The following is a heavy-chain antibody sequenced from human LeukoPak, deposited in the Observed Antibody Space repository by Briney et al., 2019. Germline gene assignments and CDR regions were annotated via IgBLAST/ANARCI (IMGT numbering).Heavy chain of an antibody. Sequence: GGSLRLSCAASGFTFSGSAMHWFRQASGKGLEWVGRIRSKANSYATAYAASVKGRFTISRDDSKNTAYLQMNSLKTEDTAVYYCTSRTRSHIFGMDVWGQGTTVTVSS. CDR2: IRSKANSYAT. CDR1: GFTFSGSA. V-gene: IGHV3-73*01. J-gene: IGHJ6*02. D-gene: IGHD1-14*01. CDR3: TSRTRSHIFGMDV.